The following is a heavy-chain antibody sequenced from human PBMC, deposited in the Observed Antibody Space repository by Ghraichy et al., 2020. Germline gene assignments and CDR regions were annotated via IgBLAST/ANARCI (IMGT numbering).Heavy chain of an antibody. Sequence: GGSLRLSCAASGFTFSSYAMHWVRQAPGKGLEWVAVISYDGSNKYYADSVKGRFTISRDNSKNTLYLQMNSLRAEDTAVYYCARESHWGGDFWSGWGDYYYYGMDVWGQGTTVTVSS. CDR2: ISYDGSNK. CDR3: ARESHWGGDFWSGWGDYYYYGMDV. J-gene: IGHJ6*02. V-gene: IGHV3-30*01. CDR1: GFTFSSYA. D-gene: IGHD3-3*01.